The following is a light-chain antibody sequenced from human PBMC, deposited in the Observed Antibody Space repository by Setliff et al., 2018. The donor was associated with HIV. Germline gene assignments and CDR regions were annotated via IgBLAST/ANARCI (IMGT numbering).Light chain of an antibody. CDR2: DVG. V-gene: IGLV2-14*03. CDR3: SSYTSSSPFV. Sequence: SALTQPASVSGSPGQSITISCTGTSSDVGIYNYVSWYQQHPGIAPKLMIYDVGNRPSGVSNRFSGSKSGNTASLTISGLQAEDEADYYCSSYTSSSPFVFGTGTKVTVL. CDR1: SSDVGIYNY. J-gene: IGLJ1*01.